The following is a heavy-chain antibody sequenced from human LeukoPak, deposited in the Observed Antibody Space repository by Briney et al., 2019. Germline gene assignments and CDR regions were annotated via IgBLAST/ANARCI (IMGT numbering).Heavy chain of an antibody. CDR2: INAGNGNT. Sequence: ASVKVSCKASGYTFTSYAMHWVRQAPGQRLEWMGWINAGNGNTKYSQKLQGRVTMTTDTSTSTAYMELRSLRSDDTAVYYCARLRIAAAGYGMDVWGQGTTVTVSS. CDR1: GYTFTSYA. CDR3: ARLRIAAAGYGMDV. V-gene: IGHV1-3*01. J-gene: IGHJ6*02. D-gene: IGHD6-13*01.